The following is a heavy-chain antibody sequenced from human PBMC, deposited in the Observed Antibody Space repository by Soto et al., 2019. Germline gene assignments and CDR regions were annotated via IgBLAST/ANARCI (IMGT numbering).Heavy chain of an antibody. CDR3: AKMKLPHDSGRYYYYGMDV. Sequence: GGSLRLSCAASGFIFSNQAMCWVRQGPGKGLEWVSCISDRGDETFFLDSVKGRFAISRDNSKNTLYLQMNSLRAEDTAVYYCAKMKLPHDSGRYYYYGMDVWGQGTTVTVSS. CDR2: ISDRGDET. CDR1: GFIFSNQA. D-gene: IGHD3-22*01. J-gene: IGHJ6*02. V-gene: IGHV3-23*01.